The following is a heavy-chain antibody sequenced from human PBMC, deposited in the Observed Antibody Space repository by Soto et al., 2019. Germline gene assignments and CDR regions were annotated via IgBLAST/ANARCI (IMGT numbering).Heavy chain of an antibody. CDR2: IKSKSHGGTI. V-gene: IGHV3-15*07. D-gene: IGHD2-8*02. Sequence: GGDLRHFSGGSGLIFAQGAVNLGRQAPGKGLEWVGRIKSKSHGGTIDYAAPVKGRFIISRDDSDSTLYLQMSSLQAEDTAVYYCCTVAGVRFFWGQGSLVTVSS. CDR1: GLIFAQGA. J-gene: IGHJ4*02. CDR3: CTVAGVRFF.